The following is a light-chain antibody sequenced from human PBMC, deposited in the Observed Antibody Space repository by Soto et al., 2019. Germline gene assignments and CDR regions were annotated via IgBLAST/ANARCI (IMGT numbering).Light chain of an antibody. Sequence: QSALTQPASVSGSLGQSITVSCTGTSSDIGSYDFVSWYQHHPDRAPKLIIYEVTNRPSGVSNRFSGSKSDNTASLTISGLQAEDEADYFCTSYTSSTTPWVFGGGTKVTVL. CDR2: EVT. V-gene: IGLV2-14*01. CDR3: TSYTSSTTPWV. J-gene: IGLJ3*02. CDR1: SSDIGSYDF.